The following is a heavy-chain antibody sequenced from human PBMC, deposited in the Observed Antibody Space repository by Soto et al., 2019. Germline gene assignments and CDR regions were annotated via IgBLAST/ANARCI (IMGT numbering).Heavy chain of an antibody. CDR3: ATPRPGGEYFQH. V-gene: IGHV1-69*02. D-gene: IGHD3-10*01. J-gene: IGHJ1*01. Sequence: QVQLVQSGAEVKKPGSSVKVSCKASGGTFSSYTISWVRQAPGQGLEWMGRIIPILGIANYAQKFQGRVTITADKSTSTAYMELSSLRSEDTAVYYCATPRPGGEYFQHWGQGTLVTVSS. CDR2: IIPILGIA. CDR1: GGTFSSYT.